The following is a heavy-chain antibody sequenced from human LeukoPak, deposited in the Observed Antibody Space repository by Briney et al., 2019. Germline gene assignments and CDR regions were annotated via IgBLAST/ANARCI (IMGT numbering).Heavy chain of an antibody. CDR3: ARDQYYYYYYMDV. CDR2: INPNSGGT. Sequence: GASVKVSCKASGYTFTGYYMHWVRQAPGQGLEWIGWINPNSGGTNYAQKFQGRVTMSRDTSISTAYMGLSRLRSDDTAVYYCARDQYYYYYYMDVWGKGTTVTVSS. CDR1: GYTFTGYY. V-gene: IGHV1-2*02. J-gene: IGHJ6*03.